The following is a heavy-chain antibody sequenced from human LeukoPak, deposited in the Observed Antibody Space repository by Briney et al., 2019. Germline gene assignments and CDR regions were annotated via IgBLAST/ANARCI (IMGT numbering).Heavy chain of an antibody. V-gene: IGHV1-8*01. Sequence: GASVKVSCKASGYTFTSYDINWVRQATGQGLEWMGWMNPNSGNTGYAQKFQGRVTMTRNTSISTAYMELSSLRSEDTAVYYCARGRIQLAGFDYWGQGTLVTVSS. D-gene: IGHD5-18*01. J-gene: IGHJ4*02. CDR2: MNPNSGNT. CDR3: ARGRIQLAGFDY. CDR1: GYTFTSYD.